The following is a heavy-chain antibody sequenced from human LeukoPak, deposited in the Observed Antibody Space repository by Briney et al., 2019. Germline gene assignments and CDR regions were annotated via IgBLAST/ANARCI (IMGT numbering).Heavy chain of an antibody. CDR3: ARDQMVGATPWYFDL. V-gene: IGHV4-4*07. CDR1: GGSISSYH. J-gene: IGHJ2*01. Sequence: SETLSLTCTVSGGSISSYHWSWIRPPAGKGLEWIGRIYTSGSTNYNPSLKSRVTMSVDTSKNQFSLKLSSVTAADTAVYYCARDQMVGATPWYFDLWGRGTLVTVSS. CDR2: IYTSGST. D-gene: IGHD1-26*01.